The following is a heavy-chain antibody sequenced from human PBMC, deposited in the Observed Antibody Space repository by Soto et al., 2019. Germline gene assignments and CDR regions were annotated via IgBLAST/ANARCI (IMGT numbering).Heavy chain of an antibody. CDR1: GYTFTNYD. V-gene: IGHV1-18*01. CDR2: ISPYKGNT. D-gene: IGHD3-16*01. Sequence: QVQLMQSGAELKKPGASVKVSCKASGYTFTNYDISWVRQAPGQGLEWMGWISPYKGNTNSAQKVRDRITMSTDTSASTLYMELTSLRSDETAVYYCARDFSIAGGVSLDSCDFWGQGTVVTVCS. J-gene: IGHJ4*02. CDR3: ARDFSIAGGVSLDSCDF.